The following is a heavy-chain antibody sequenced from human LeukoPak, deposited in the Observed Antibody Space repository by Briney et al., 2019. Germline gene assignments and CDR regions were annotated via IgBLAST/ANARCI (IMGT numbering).Heavy chain of an antibody. CDR1: GGTFSSYA. Sequence: ASVKVSCKASGGTFSSYAISWVRQAPRQGLEWMGRIIPILGIANYAQKFQGRVTITADKSTSTAYMELSSLRSEDTAVYYCARTVAETADRYFDLWGRGTLVTVSS. CDR2: IIPILGIA. CDR3: ARTVAETADRYFDL. V-gene: IGHV1-69*04. D-gene: IGHD6-13*01. J-gene: IGHJ2*01.